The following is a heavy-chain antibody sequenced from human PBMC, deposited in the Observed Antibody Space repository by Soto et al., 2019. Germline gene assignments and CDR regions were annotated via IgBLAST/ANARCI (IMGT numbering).Heavy chain of an antibody. CDR2: IYYSGST. CDR3: ASGSIWGAPMDV. V-gene: IGHV4-31*03. D-gene: IGHD3-16*01. CDR1: GGSISSGGYY. J-gene: IGHJ6*02. Sequence: QVQLQESGPGLVRPSQTLSLTCTVSGGSISSGGYYWSWIRQHPGKGLEWIGYIYYSGSTYYNPSLKSRVTISVDTFKNQFSLKLSSVTAADTAVYYCASGSIWGAPMDVWGQGTTVTVSS.